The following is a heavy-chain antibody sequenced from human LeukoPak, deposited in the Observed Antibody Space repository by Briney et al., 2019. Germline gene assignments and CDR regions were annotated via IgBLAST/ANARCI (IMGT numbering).Heavy chain of an antibody. V-gene: IGHV3-53*01. J-gene: IGHJ1*01. CDR3: ACGDGYNFFQH. CDR1: GLTIGSRY. Sequence: HPGGSLRLSCLASGLTIGSRYMNWVRQAPGKGLELVSALYLAGNTYYAASVRGRFTISRDNSEETLCLQVNNLTVENTAIYSRACGDGYNFFQHWGQGTLVAVS. D-gene: IGHD5-24*01. CDR2: LYLAGNT.